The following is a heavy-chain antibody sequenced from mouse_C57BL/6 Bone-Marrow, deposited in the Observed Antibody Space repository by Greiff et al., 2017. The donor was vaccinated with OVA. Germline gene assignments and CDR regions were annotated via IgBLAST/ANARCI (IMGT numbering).Heavy chain of an antibody. Sequence: VKLMESGPGLVAPSQSLSITCTVSGFSLTSYAISWVRQPPGKGLEWLGVIWTGGGTNYNSALKSRLSISKDNSKSQVFLKMNSLQTDDTARYYCARAPPYYYGSSYGRFDYWGQGTTLTVSS. CDR3: ARAPPYYYGSSYGRFDY. V-gene: IGHV2-9-1*01. D-gene: IGHD1-1*01. CDR1: GFSLTSYA. CDR2: IWTGGGT. J-gene: IGHJ2*01.